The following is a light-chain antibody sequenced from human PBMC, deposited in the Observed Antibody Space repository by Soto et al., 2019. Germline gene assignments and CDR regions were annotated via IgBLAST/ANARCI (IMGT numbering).Light chain of an antibody. CDR2: DAS. J-gene: IGKJ4*01. Sequence: IMMSQFPVILSVSPGERATLSCRASQSVGINLAWYQQKPGQAPRLLIYDASSRAIGAPARFSGSGSGTDFTLTISSLQSEDFAAYYCQQYYKWPLTFGGGTKVDIK. V-gene: IGKV3-15*01. CDR1: QSVGIN. CDR3: QQYYKWPLT.